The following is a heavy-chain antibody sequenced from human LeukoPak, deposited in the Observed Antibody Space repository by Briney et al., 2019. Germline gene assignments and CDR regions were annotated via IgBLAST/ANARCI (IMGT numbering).Heavy chain of an antibody. CDR2: IGTSSSII. J-gene: IGHJ4*02. CDR3: ARHDYAGNSGDY. V-gene: IGHV3-48*02. D-gene: IGHD4-23*01. CDR1: GFTFSSYS. Sequence: GGFLRLSCAASGFTFSSYSMNWVRPTPGKGLEWVSYIGTSSSIIYYADSVKGRFTISRDNAKNSLYLLMNSLRDEDTAVYYCARHDYAGNSGDYWGQGTLVTVSS.